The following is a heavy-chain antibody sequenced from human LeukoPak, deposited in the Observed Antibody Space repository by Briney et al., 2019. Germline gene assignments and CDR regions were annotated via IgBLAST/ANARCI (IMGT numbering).Heavy chain of an antibody. CDR2: IKQDGSEK. V-gene: IGHV3-7*01. J-gene: IGHJ6*02. Sequence: PGGSLRLSCAASGFTFSSYWMSWVRQAPGKGLEWVANIKQDGSEKYYVDSVKGRFTISRDNAKNSLYLQMNSLRAEDTAVYYCARKFSVQAPCYPYYYYYYGMDVWGQGTTVTVSS. CDR1: GFTFSSYW. CDR3: ARKFSVQAPCYPYYYYYYGMDV. D-gene: IGHD2-15*01.